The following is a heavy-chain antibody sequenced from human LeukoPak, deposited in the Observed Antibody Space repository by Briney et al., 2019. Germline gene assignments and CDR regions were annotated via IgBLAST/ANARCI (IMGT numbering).Heavy chain of an antibody. CDR2: IYYSGST. CDR3: AAQVGGYYYYFDY. V-gene: IGHV4-39*07. J-gene: IGHJ4*02. CDR1: GGSISLSYYY. D-gene: IGHD3-22*01. Sequence: SETLSLTCSVSGGSISLSYYYWGWIRQPPGKGLEWIGSIYYSGSTYYNPSLKSRVTISVDTSKNQFSLKLSSVTAADTAVYYCAAQVGGYYYYFDYWGQGTLVTVSS.